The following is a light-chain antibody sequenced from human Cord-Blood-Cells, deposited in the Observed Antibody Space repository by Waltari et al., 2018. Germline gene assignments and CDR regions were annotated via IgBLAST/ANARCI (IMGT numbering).Light chain of an antibody. Sequence: DIVMTQSPDSLAVSLGERATINCKSSQSVLYSSNNTNYLASYQQKPGQPPKLLIYWASTRESGVPDRFSGSGSGTDFTLTISSLQAEDVAVYYCQQYYSTPQTFGQGTKVEIK. J-gene: IGKJ1*01. CDR1: QSVLYSSNNTNY. CDR2: WAS. CDR3: QQYYSTPQT. V-gene: IGKV4-1*01.